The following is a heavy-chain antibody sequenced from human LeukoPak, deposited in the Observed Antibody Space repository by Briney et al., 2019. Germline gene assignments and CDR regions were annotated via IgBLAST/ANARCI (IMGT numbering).Heavy chain of an antibody. CDR3: ARYDRSGYGFDC. D-gene: IGHD5-12*01. J-gene: IGHJ4*02. Sequence: SETLSLTCTVSGGSISDYYWSWIRQPPGKGLEWIGYIHYSGSSNYNPSLKSRVTISVDTSKNQSSLKLSSVTAADTAVYYCARYDRSGYGFDCWGQGTLVTVSS. V-gene: IGHV4-59*01. CDR1: GGSISDYY. CDR2: IHYSGSS.